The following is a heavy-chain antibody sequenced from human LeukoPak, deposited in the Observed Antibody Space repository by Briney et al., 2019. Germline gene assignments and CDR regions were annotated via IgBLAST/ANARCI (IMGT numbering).Heavy chain of an antibody. V-gene: IGHV1-46*01. Sequence: GASVKVSCKASGYAFTSYYMHWVRQAPGQGLEWMGIINPSGGSTSYAQKFQGRVTMTRDMSTSTVYMELSSLRFEDTAMYYCARALPHRRLMDTIMEQHWFDPWGQGTLVAVSS. D-gene: IGHD5-24*01. CDR2: INPSGGST. J-gene: IGHJ5*02. CDR3: ARALPHRRLMDTIMEQHWFDP. CDR1: GYAFTSYY.